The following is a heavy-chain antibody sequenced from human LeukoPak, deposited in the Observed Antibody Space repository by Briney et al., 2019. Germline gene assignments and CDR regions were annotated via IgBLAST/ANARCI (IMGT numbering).Heavy chain of an antibody. CDR1: GFTFSSYS. D-gene: IGHD6-19*01. CDR2: ISGSSTYI. CDR3: ARALEPSIAVIDY. J-gene: IGHJ4*02. V-gene: IGHV3-21*01. Sequence: GGSLRLSCAASGFTFSSYSMNWVRQTPGKGLDWVSSISGSSTYIYYADSVKGRFTISRDNAKNSLYLQMNSLRAEDTAVYYCARALEPSIAVIDYWGQGTLVTVSP.